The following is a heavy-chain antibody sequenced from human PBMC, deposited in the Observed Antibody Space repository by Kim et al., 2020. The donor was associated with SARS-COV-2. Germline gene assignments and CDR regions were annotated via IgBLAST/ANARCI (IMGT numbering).Heavy chain of an antibody. CDR3: ARGPSETGPIPGAYYYYYGMDV. CDR1: GFTFSSYW. Sequence: GGSLRLSCAASGFTFSSYWMSWVRQAPGKGLEWVANIKQDGSEKYYVDSVKGRFTISRDNAKNSLYLQMNSLRAEDTAVYYCARGPSETGPIPGAYYYYYGMDVWGQGTTVTVSS. V-gene: IGHV3-7*01. CDR2: IKQDGSEK. J-gene: IGHJ6*02.